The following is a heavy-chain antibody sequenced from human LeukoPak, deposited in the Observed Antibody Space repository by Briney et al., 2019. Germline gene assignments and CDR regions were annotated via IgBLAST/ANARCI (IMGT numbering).Heavy chain of an antibody. D-gene: IGHD6-13*01. CDR2: IIPILGIA. V-gene: IGHV1-69*04. J-gene: IGHJ4*02. CDR3: ARDIAADLGY. Sequence: SVKVSCKASGGTFSSYAISWVRQAPGQGLGWMGRIIPILGIANYAQKFQGRVTITADKSTSTAYMELSSLRSEDTAVYYCARDIAADLGYWGQGTLVTVSS. CDR1: GGTFSSYA.